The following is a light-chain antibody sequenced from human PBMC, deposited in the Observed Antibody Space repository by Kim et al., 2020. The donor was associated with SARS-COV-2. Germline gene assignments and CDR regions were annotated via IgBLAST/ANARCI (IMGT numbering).Light chain of an antibody. CDR1: QRISSS. CDR2: AAS. J-gene: IGKJ1*01. CDR3: QQSYTFPRT. Sequence: DIQMTPSPSSLSASVGDRVTITCRTSQRISSSLNWYQQKPGTAPKLLIYAASGLQSGVPSRFSGSGSGTDFTLTINGLQPEDFATYFCQQSYTFPRTFGQGTKVDIK. V-gene: IGKV1-39*01.